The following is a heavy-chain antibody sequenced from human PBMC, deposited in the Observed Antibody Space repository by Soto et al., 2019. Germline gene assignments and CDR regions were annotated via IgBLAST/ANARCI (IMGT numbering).Heavy chain of an antibody. D-gene: IGHD3-10*01. CDR1: GGSISSGDYY. CDR3: ARPEYGSGSYYNVDY. Sequence: SETLSLTCTVSGGSISSGDYYWSWIRQPPGKGLDWIVYIYYSGSTYYNPSLKSRVTISVDTSKNQFSLKLSSVTAADTAVYYCARPEYGSGSYYNVDYWGQGTLVTVSS. CDR2: IYYSGST. J-gene: IGHJ4*02. V-gene: IGHV4-30-4*01.